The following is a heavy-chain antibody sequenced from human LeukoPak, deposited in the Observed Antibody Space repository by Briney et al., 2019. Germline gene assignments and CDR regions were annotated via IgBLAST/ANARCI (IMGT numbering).Heavy chain of an antibody. CDR2: ISAYNGNT. D-gene: IGHD6-13*01. V-gene: IGHV1-18*04. CDR3: AGKTAGPPGSWHYFDY. CDR1: GYTFTSYA. J-gene: IGHJ4*02. Sequence: ASVKVSCKASGYTFTSYAMHWVRQAPGQGLEWMGWISAYNGNTNYAQKLQGRVTMTTDTSTSTAYMELSRLRSDDTAVYYCAGKTAGPPGSWHYFDYWGQGTLVTVSS.